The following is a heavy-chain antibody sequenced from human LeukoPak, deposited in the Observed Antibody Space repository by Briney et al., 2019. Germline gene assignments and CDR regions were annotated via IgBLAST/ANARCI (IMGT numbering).Heavy chain of an antibody. CDR2: SNYSGST. Sequence: SQTLSLTCTVSGGSVSSGDYYWSWIRQPPGKGLEWIGYSNYSGSTYYNPSLKSRISISVDTSKNQFSLKLSFVTAADTALYYCAREGRIAAAGPTTEYFQHWGQGTLVTVSS. D-gene: IGHD6-13*01. J-gene: IGHJ1*01. V-gene: IGHV4-30-4*01. CDR1: GGSVSSGDYY. CDR3: AREGRIAAAGPTTEYFQH.